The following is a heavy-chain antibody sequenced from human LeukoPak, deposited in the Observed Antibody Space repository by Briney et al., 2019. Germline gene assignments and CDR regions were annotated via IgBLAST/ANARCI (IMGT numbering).Heavy chain of an antibody. CDR3: TTECRPRVFSYDILTGYYPCTGVDY. CDR2: IKSKTDGGTT. D-gene: IGHD3-9*01. V-gene: IGHV3-15*01. CDR1: GFTFSNAW. Sequence: GGSLRLSCAASGFTFSNAWMSWVRQAPGKGLEWVGRIKSKTDGGTTDYAAPVKGRFTISRDDSKNTLYLQMNSLKTEDTAVYYCTTECRPRVFSYDILTGYYPCTGVDYWGQGTLVTVSS. J-gene: IGHJ4*02.